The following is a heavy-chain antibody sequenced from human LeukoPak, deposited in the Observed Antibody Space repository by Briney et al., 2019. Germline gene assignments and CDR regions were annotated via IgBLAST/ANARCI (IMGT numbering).Heavy chain of an antibody. Sequence: SETLSLTCTVSGGSISSYYWSWIRQPPGKGLEWIGYIYYSGSTNYNPSLKSRVTISVDTSKDQFSLKLSSVTAADTAVYYCARVSWFPGSSYYYMDVWGKGTTVTVSS. CDR1: GGSISSYY. J-gene: IGHJ6*03. D-gene: IGHD3-9*01. CDR2: IYYSGST. CDR3: ARVSWFPGSSYYYMDV. V-gene: IGHV4-59*01.